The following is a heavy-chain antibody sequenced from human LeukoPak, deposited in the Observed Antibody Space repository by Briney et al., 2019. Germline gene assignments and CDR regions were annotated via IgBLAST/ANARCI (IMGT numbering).Heavy chain of an antibody. CDR3: ARDSHDILTGCYNRGMFDY. D-gene: IGHD3-9*01. V-gene: IGHV4-59*01. J-gene: IGHJ4*02. CDR1: GGSISSYY. CDR2: IYYSGST. Sequence: SETLSLTCTVSGGSISSYYWSWIRQPPGKGLEWIGYIYYSGSTNYNPSLKSRVTISVDTSKNQFSLKLSSVTAADTAVYYCARDSHDILTGCYNRGMFDYWGQGTLVTVSS.